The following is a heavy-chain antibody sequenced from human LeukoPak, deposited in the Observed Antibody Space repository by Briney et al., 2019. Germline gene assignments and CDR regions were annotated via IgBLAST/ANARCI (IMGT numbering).Heavy chain of an antibody. CDR1: GFSFSTYS. Sequence: PGGSVRLSCAASGFSFSTYSVNWVRQAPGKGLEWVSYISSSSSTIYYADSVKGRFTISRDNAKNSLYLQMNSLRAEDTAVYYCSIPPPAAANWGLGTLVTVSS. CDR2: ISSSSSTI. D-gene: IGHD6-13*01. V-gene: IGHV3-48*01. CDR3: SIPPPAAAN. J-gene: IGHJ4*02.